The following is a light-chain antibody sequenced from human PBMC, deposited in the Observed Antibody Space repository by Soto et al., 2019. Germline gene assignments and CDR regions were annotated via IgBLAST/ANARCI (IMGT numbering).Light chain of an antibody. CDR1: QSISSW. Sequence: DIQMTQSPSTLSASVGDRVTITCRASQSISSWLAWDQQKPGKAPKLLIYKASSSESGVPSRFSGSGSGTEFTLTISSLQPDDFATYYCQQYNSYSWTFGQGSKVAIK. CDR2: KAS. V-gene: IGKV1-5*03. J-gene: IGKJ1*01. CDR3: QQYNSYSWT.